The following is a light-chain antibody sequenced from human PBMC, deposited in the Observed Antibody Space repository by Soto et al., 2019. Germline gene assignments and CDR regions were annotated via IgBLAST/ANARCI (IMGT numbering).Light chain of an antibody. CDR3: SSYTTKSTVV. Sequence: QSALTQPASVSGSPGQSISISCTGTSSDVGGYNYVSWYQQHPGKAPKLLIYEVSDRPPGVSDRFSGSKSGNTASLTISRLQSEDEADYFCSSYTTKSTVVFGGGTKLTVL. V-gene: IGLV2-14*01. CDR1: SSDVGGYNY. CDR2: EVS. J-gene: IGLJ2*01.